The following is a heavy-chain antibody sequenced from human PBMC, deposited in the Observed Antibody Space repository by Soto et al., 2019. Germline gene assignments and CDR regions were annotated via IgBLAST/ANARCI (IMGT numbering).Heavy chain of an antibody. CDR2: ISAYNGDV. V-gene: IGHV1-18*04. Sequence: QVQLAQSGVEVKKPGASVKVSCKASGYTFSSYGISWVRQAPGQGLEWMGWISAYNGDVNYAQNFQGRVTMATDTSTSTAYMELRSLRSDDTAIYYRARDGPLISSRSWLDPWGPGTLVTVSS. D-gene: IGHD3-16*01. J-gene: IGHJ5*02. CDR1: GYTFSSYG. CDR3: ARDGPLISSRSWLDP.